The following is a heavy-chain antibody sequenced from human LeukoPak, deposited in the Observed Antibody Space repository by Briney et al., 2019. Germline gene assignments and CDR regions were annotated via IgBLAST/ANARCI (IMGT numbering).Heavy chain of an antibody. Sequence: GRSLRLSCAASGFTFSGYAMHWVRQAPGKGLEWVSLIKGNGDTTYNADSVKGRFTISRDNSKNSLYLQINSLRTEDTALYYCAKDIGSGWSFDYWGQGTLVTVSS. CDR2: IKGNGDTT. D-gene: IGHD6-19*01. J-gene: IGHJ4*02. CDR1: GFTFSGYA. CDR3: AKDIGSGWSFDY. V-gene: IGHV3-43*02.